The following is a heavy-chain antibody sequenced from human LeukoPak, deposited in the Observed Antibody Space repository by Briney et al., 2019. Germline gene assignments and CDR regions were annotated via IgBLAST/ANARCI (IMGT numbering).Heavy chain of an antibody. CDR1: GGSFSGYY. CDR3: ASHIAARPSDWFDP. CDR2: INHSGST. V-gene: IGHV4-34*01. J-gene: IGHJ5*02. Sequence: PSETLSLTCAVYGGSFSGYYWSWIRQPPGKGLEWIGEINHSGSTNYNPSLKSRVTISVDTSKNQFSLKLSSVTAADTAVYYCASHIAARPSDWFDPWGQGTLVTVSS. D-gene: IGHD6-6*01.